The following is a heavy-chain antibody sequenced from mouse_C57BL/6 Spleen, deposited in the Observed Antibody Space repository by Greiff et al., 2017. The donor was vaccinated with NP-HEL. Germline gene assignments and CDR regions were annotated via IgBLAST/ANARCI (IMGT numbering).Heavy chain of an antibody. Sequence: VQLQQPGAELVKPGASVKLSCKASGYTFTSYWMQWVKQRPGQGLEWIGEIDPSDSYTNYNQKFKGKATLTVDTSSSTAYMQLSSLTSEDSAVYYCARWGTTVVATPDYWGQGTTLTVSS. CDR2: IDPSDSYT. CDR3: ARWGTTVVATPDY. V-gene: IGHV1-50*01. J-gene: IGHJ2*01. CDR1: GYTFTSYW. D-gene: IGHD1-1*01.